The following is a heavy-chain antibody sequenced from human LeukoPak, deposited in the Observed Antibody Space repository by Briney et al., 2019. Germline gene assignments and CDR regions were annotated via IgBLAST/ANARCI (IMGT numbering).Heavy chain of an antibody. V-gene: IGHV3-23*01. CDR3: AKDPIVVVPAHTSNWFDP. D-gene: IGHD2-2*01. J-gene: IGHJ5*02. CDR1: GFTFSSYA. Sequence: PGGSLRLSCAASGFTFSSYAMSWVRQAPGKGLEWVSAISGSGGSTYYADSVKGRFTISRDNSKNTLYLQMNSLRAEDTAVYYCAKDPIVVVPAHTSNWFDPWGQGTLVTVSS. CDR2: ISGSGGST.